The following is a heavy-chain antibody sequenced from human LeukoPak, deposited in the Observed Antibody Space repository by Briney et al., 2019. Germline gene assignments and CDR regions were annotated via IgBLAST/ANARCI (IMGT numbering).Heavy chain of an antibody. CDR2: INPSGGST. D-gene: IGHD3-22*01. J-gene: IGHJ4*02. CDR3: ARGPNYYDSSGYETFFDY. V-gene: IGHV1-46*01. Sequence: GASVKVSCKASGYTFTGYYMHWVRQAPGQGLEWMGIINPSGGSTSYAQKFQGRVTMTRDTSTSTVYMELSSLRSEDTAVYYCARGPNYYDSSGYETFFDYWGQGTLVTVSS. CDR1: GYTFTGYY.